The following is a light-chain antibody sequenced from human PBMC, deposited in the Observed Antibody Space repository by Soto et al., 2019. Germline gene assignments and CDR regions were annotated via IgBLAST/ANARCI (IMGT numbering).Light chain of an antibody. Sequence: EIVLTHSPGTLSSSPGERATLYCRASQSVSSSYLAWYQQKPGQAPRLLIYGASSRATGIPNRFSGSGSGTDFTLTISRLEPEDFAVYYCQQYGNSPQTFGQGTKV. V-gene: IGKV3-20*01. CDR1: QSVSSSY. J-gene: IGKJ1*01. CDR3: QQYGNSPQT. CDR2: GAS.